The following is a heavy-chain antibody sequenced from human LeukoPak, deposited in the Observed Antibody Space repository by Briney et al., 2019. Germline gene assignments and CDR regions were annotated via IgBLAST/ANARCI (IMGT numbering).Heavy chain of an antibody. CDR2: MYSGGGT. Sequence: GGSLRLSRVASGLNVSDNYMNWVRQAPGKGLEWVSVMYSGGGTHYTDSVQGRFTLFRDTSKSSMYLQMNTLRTEDTAVYYCARGVGAYDAFDVWGQGTMVTVSS. J-gene: IGHJ3*01. CDR1: GLNVSDNY. CDR3: ARGVGAYDAFDV. D-gene: IGHD1-26*01. V-gene: IGHV3-66*02.